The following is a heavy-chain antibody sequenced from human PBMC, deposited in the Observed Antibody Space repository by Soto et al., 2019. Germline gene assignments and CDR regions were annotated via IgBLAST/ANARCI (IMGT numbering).Heavy chain of an antibody. CDR1: GGSFSGYY. V-gene: IGHV4-34*01. J-gene: IGHJ5*02. CDR3: ARPVYYYGSGSPNWFDP. Sequence: SETLSLTCAVYGGSFSGYYWSWIRQPPGKGLEWIGEINHSGSTNYNPSLKSRVTISVDTSKNQFSLKLSSVTAADTAVYYCARPVYYYGSGSPNWFDPWGQGTLVTVSS. D-gene: IGHD3-10*01. CDR2: INHSGST.